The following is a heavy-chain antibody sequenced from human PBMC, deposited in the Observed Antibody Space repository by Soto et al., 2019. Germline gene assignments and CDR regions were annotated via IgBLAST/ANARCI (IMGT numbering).Heavy chain of an antibody. CDR1: GYTFTNYY. Sequence: QVQLVQSGAEVKKPGASVKVSCKTSGYTFTNYYMHWVRQAPGQGLEWMGIIKCSGGETTYAQRIQVRVTMTSDTSTNIVYTEESSLRSVDTPVYYCARGGDVVLGPAPLDHWGQGTLVTVSS. J-gene: IGHJ5*02. CDR3: ARGGDVVLGPAPLDH. CDR2: IKCSGGET. D-gene: IGHD2-21*01. V-gene: IGHV1-46*03.